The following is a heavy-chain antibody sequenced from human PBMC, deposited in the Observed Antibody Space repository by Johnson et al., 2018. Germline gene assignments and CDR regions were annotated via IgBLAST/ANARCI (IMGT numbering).Heavy chain of an antibody. D-gene: IGHD2-15*01. CDR1: GFTFDDYA. CDR3: AKEYRYCSGGSCYSVDAFDI. J-gene: IGHJ3*02. Sequence: EVQLVESGGGLVQPGGSLRLSCAASGFTFDDYAMHWVRQAPGKGLEWVSGISWNSGSIGYADSDKGRFTISRDNAKNSLYLQMNSLRAEEPALYYSAKEYRYCSGGSCYSVDAFDIWGQGTMVTVSS. CDR2: ISWNSGSI. V-gene: IGHV3-9*01.